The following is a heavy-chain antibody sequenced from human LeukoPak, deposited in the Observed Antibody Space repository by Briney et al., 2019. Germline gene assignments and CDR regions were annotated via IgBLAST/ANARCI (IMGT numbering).Heavy chain of an antibody. CDR3: ARARDDYLLWD. J-gene: IGHJ4*02. CDR1: GYTFIRFA. Sequence: GASVKVSCKASGYTFIRFAMNWVRQAPGQGLEWMGWINTNTGNPTYAQGFTGRFVFSLDTSVSTAYLQISSLKTEDTAVYYCARARDDYLLWDWGQGTLVTVSS. V-gene: IGHV7-4-1*02. D-gene: IGHD5-24*01. CDR2: INTNTGNP.